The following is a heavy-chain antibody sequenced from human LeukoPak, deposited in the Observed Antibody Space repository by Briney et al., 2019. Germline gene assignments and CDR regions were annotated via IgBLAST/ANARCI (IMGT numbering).Heavy chain of an antibody. V-gene: IGHV3-7*01. CDR3: ARGDFSGSYCD. CDR2: IKGDGSEK. D-gene: IGHD1-26*01. Sequence: GGSLRLSCAASGFIFSNNWMSWVRQAPGKGPEWVANIKGDGSEKYYVDSVKGRFTISRDNTRNSLYLQMNSLRADDTATYYCARGDFSGSYCDWGQGTLVTVSS. CDR1: GFIFSNNW. J-gene: IGHJ4*02.